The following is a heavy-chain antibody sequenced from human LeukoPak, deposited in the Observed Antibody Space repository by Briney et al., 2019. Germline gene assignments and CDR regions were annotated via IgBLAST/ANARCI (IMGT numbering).Heavy chain of an antibody. CDR2: IIPIFGTA. CDR1: GGTFSSYA. J-gene: IGHJ6*03. Sequence: SVKVSRKASGGTFSSYAISWVRQAPGQGLEWMGGIIPIFGTANYAQKFQGRVTITTDESTSTAYMELSSLRSEDTAVYYCASKSGMRHSSSPYYYYYYMDVWGKGTTVTVSS. D-gene: IGHD6-13*01. CDR3: ASKSGMRHSSSPYYYYYYMDV. V-gene: IGHV1-69*05.